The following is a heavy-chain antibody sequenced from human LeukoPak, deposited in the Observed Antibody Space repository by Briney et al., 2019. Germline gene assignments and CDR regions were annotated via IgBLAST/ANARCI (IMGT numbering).Heavy chain of an antibody. V-gene: IGHV3-33*01. CDR2: IWYDGSNK. J-gene: IGHJ4*02. CDR1: GFTFSNYG. D-gene: IGHD3-10*01. CDR3: AIDPVTMVRGVAGYFDY. Sequence: GRSLRLSCAASGFTFSNYGMHWVRQAPGKGLEWVAVIWYDGSNKYYADSVKGRFTMSRDNSKNTLYLQMNSLRAEDTAVYYCAIDPVTMVRGVAGYFDYWGQGTLVTVSS.